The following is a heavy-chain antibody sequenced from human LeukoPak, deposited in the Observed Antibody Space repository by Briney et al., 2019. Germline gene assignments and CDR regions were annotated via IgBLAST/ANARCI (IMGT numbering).Heavy chain of an antibody. J-gene: IGHJ6*02. CDR1: GFTFGDYA. D-gene: IGHD6-13*01. V-gene: IGHV3-49*03. Sequence: PGGSLRLSCTASGFTFGDYAMSWFRQTPGKGLEWVGFIRSKAYGGTTEYAASVKGRFTISRDDSKSIAYLQMNSLKTEDTAVYYCTRDISSWAFGYYYYGMDVWGQGTTVTVSS. CDR2: IRSKAYGGTT. CDR3: TRDISSWAFGYYYYGMDV.